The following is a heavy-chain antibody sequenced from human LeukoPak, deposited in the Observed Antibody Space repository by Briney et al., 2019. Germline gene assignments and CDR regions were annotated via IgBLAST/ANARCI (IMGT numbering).Heavy chain of an antibody. Sequence: ASVKVSCKASGYTFNNYGISWVRQAPGPGLEWMGWINPDNGDTKYAQKLQGRVTMTTDTSTSTAYMEMRSLRSDDTAVYYCARGYSIIVPDYWGQGTLVTVPS. CDR1: GYTFNNYG. J-gene: IGHJ4*02. CDR3: ARGYSIIVPDY. V-gene: IGHV1-18*01. CDR2: INPDNGDT. D-gene: IGHD5-12*01.